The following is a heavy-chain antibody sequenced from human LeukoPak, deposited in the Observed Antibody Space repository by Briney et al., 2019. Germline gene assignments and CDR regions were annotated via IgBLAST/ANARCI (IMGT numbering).Heavy chain of an antibody. CDR2: ISWDGGST. Sequence: PGGSLRLSCAASGFTFDDYAMHWVRQAPGKGLEWVSLISWDGGSTYYADSVKGRFTISRDNSKNSLYLQMNSLRAEDTALYYCAKARVRYYYYYGMDVWGQGTTVTVSS. CDR1: GFTFDDYA. J-gene: IGHJ6*02. D-gene: IGHD4/OR15-4a*01. CDR3: AKARVRYYYYYGMDV. V-gene: IGHV3-43D*03.